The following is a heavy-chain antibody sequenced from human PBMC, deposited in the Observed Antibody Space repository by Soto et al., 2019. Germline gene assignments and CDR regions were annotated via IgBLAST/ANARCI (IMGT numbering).Heavy chain of an antibody. CDR2: INHSGST. J-gene: IGHJ4*02. CDR1: GGSFSGYY. CDR3: ARGRRTTVTIDY. Sequence: SETLSLTCAVYGGSFSGYYWSWIRQPPGKGLEWIGEINHSGSTNYNPSLKSRVTISVDTSKNQFSLKLSSVTAADTAVYYCARGRRTTVTIDYWGQGTLVTVSS. D-gene: IGHD4-17*01. V-gene: IGHV4-34*01.